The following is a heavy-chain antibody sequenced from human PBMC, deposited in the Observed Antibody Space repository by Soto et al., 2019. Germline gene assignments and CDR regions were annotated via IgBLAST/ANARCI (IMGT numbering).Heavy chain of an antibody. Sequence: SETLSLNCTVSGGSIRSYYWSWIRQPPGKGLAWFGYIYYSGSTTYNPSLKSRVTISVDTSKNQFSLKLSSVTAADTAVYYCARGWYYDFWSGYYTGAGYYFYYMDVWGKGTTVT. CDR3: ARGWYYDFWSGYYTGAGYYFYYMDV. V-gene: IGHV4-59*08. D-gene: IGHD3-3*01. CDR2: IYYSGST. J-gene: IGHJ6*03. CDR1: GGSIRSYY.